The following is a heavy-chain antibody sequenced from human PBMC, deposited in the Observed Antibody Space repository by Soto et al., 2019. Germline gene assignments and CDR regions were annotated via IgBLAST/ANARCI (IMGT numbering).Heavy chain of an antibody. J-gene: IGHJ4*02. CDR3: VRQYYDNSGIRADN. Sequence: EVQLVQSGAEVKKPGESLKISCQASGYSFTKHWIGWVRQMSGKGLEWMGIIFPDDSDSKYSPSFQGQVTMSVDKSISTAYLQWGSLKASDTAMYYCVRQYYDNSGIRADNWGQGTLVTVSS. D-gene: IGHD3-22*01. CDR2: IFPDDSDS. V-gene: IGHV5-51*01. CDR1: GYSFTKHW.